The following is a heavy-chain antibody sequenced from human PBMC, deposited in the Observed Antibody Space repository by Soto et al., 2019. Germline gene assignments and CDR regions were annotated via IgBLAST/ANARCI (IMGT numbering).Heavy chain of an antibody. CDR1: GYTFTSYY. D-gene: IGHD2-2*01. V-gene: IGHV1-46*03. CDR2: INPSGGST. J-gene: IGHJ5*02. Sequence: ASVKVSCKASGYTFTSYYMHRVRQAPGQGLEWMGIINPSGGSTSYAQKFQGRVTMTRDTSTSTVYMELSSLRSEGTAVYYCARVGEDIVVVPAAMFGWFDPWGQGTLVTVSS. CDR3: ARVGEDIVVVPAAMFGWFDP.